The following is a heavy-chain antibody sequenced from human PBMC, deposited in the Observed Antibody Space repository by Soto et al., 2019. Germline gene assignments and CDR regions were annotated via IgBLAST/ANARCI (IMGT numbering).Heavy chain of an antibody. Sequence: SVKVSCKASGGTFSSYAISWVRQAPGQGLEWMGGIIPIFGTANYTQKFQGRVTITADESTSTAYMELSSLRSEDTAVYYCAREEMATFYGMDVWGQGTTVTVSS. CDR1: GGTFSSYA. CDR3: AREEMATFYGMDV. V-gene: IGHV1-69*13. J-gene: IGHJ6*02. D-gene: IGHD5-12*01. CDR2: IIPIFGTA.